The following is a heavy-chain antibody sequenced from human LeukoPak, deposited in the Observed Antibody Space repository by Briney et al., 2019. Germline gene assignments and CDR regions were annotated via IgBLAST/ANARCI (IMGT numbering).Heavy chain of an antibody. Sequence: PGGSLRLSCAASGFTFDDYAMHWVRQASGKGLEWVGRIRSKANSYATAYAASVKGRFTISRDDSKNTAYLQMNSLKTEDTAVYYCTGRGSNFDYWGQGTLVTVSS. CDR1: GFTFDDYA. CDR2: IRSKANSYAT. J-gene: IGHJ4*02. V-gene: IGHV3-73*01. D-gene: IGHD2-15*01. CDR3: TGRGSNFDY.